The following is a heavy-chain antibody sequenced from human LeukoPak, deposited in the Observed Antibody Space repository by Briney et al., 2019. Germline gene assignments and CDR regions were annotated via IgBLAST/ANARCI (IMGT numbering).Heavy chain of an antibody. D-gene: IGHD2-2*01. V-gene: IGHV4-30-4*08. CDR3: ARDTSVPAAMEAFDI. CDR2: IYYSGST. Sequence: SETLSLTCIVSGGSISSGDYYWSWIRQPPGKGLEWIGYIYYSGSTYYNPSLKSRVTISVDTSKNQFSLKLSSVTAADTAVYYCARDTSVPAAMEAFDIWGQGTMVTVSS. J-gene: IGHJ3*02. CDR1: GGSISSGDYY.